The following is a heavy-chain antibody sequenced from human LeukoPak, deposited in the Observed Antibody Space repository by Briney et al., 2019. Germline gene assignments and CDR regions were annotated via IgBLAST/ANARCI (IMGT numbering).Heavy chain of an antibody. CDR1: GGSFSGYY. V-gene: IGHV4-34*01. J-gene: IGHJ5*01. Sequence: KPSETLSLTCAVYGGSFSGYYWGWIRQPPGKGLEWIGEINHSGSTNYNPSLKSRVTISVDTSKNQFSVKLNSVTAADTAVYYCARGRGGYYYGSGTFASWFDSWGQGTLVTVSS. CDR3: ARGRGGYYYGSGTFASWFDS. CDR2: INHSGST. D-gene: IGHD3-10*01.